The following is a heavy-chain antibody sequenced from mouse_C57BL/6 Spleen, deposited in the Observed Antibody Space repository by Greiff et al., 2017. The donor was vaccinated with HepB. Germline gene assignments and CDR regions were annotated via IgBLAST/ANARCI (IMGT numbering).Heavy chain of an antibody. V-gene: IGHV6-3*01. CDR2: IRLKSDNYAT. CDR1: GFTFSNYW. Sequence: EVQLQESGGGLVQPGGSMKLSCVASGFTFSNYWMNWVRQSPEKGLEWVAQIRLKSDNYATHYAESVKGRFTISRDDSKSSVYLQMNNLRAEDTGIYYCTEGDYSNYGVFDYWGQGTTLTVSS. J-gene: IGHJ2*01. CDR3: TEGDYSNYGVFDY. D-gene: IGHD2-5*01.